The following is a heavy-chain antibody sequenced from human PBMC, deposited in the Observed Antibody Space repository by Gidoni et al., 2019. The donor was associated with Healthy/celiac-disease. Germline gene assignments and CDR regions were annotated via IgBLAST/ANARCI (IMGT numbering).Heavy chain of an antibody. V-gene: IGHV3-7*01. J-gene: IGHJ6*02. CDR3: ARARGSSYYYYGMDV. D-gene: IGHD6-6*01. CDR1: GFTFSSYW. Sequence: EVQLVESGGGLVQPGGSLRLSCAASGFTFSSYWMSWVRQAPGKGLEWVANIKQDGSEKYYVDSVKGRFTISRDNAKNSLYLQMNSLRAEDTAVYYCARARGSSYYYYGMDVWGQGTTVTVSS. CDR2: IKQDGSEK.